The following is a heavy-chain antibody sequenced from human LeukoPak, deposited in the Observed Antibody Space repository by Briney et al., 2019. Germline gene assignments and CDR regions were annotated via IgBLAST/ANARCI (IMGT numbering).Heavy chain of an antibody. CDR1: GFTFSSYC. Sequence: GGSLRLSCAASGFTFSSYCMHWVRQAPGKGLVWVSRLNNDGSSTNYADSVKVRFTISRDNAKNTLYLQMNSLRAEDTAVYYCARIAWDAFDIWGQGTMVTVSS. J-gene: IGHJ3*02. V-gene: IGHV3-74*01. D-gene: IGHD2-15*01. CDR2: LNNDGSST. CDR3: ARIAWDAFDI.